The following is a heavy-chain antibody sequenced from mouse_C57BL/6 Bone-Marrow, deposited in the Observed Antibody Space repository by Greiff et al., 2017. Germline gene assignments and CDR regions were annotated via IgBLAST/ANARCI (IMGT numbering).Heavy chain of an antibody. CDR3: ARRGQLRPDY. V-gene: IGHV1-66*01. D-gene: IGHD3-2*02. Sequence: VQGVESGPELVKPGASVKISCKASGYSFTSYYIHWVKQRPGQGLEWIGWIYPGSGNTKYNEKFKGKATLTADTSSSTAYMQLSSLTSEDSAVYYCARRGQLRPDYWGQGTTLTVSS. J-gene: IGHJ2*01. CDR1: GYSFTSYY. CDR2: IYPGSGNT.